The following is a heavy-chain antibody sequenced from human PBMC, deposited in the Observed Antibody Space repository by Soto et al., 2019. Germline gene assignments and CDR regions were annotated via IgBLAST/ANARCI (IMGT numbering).Heavy chain of an antibody. D-gene: IGHD2-15*01. V-gene: IGHV3-30-3*01. J-gene: IGHJ6*02. CDR3: ASGRHLARAGIDICYRFDV. CDR2: ISYDGSKK. CDR1: GFSLTSFT. Sequence: QEHLVESGGGVVQPGKSLRLSCTASGFSLTSFTVHWVRQAPGKGLEWVTLISYDGSKKDYIDSVKGRFTISRDNFKNAVYMEIDNLTPEDTAGYFCASGRHLARAGIDICYRFDVWGQGTTVTVSS.